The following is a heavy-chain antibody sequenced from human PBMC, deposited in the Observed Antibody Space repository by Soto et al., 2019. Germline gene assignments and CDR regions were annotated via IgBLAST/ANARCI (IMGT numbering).Heavy chain of an antibody. CDR2: IYYSGST. Sequence: TLSLTCTVSGGSISSYYWSWIRQPPGKGLEWIGYIYYSGSTNYNPSLKSRVTISVDTSKNQFSLKLSSVTAADTAVYYCARDKGEGYFDYWGQGTLVTVSS. V-gene: IGHV4-59*01. J-gene: IGHJ4*02. CDR1: GGSISSYY. CDR3: ARDKGEGYFDY.